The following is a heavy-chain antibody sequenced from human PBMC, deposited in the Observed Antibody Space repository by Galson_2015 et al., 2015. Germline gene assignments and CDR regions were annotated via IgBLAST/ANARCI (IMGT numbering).Heavy chain of an antibody. V-gene: IGHV3-33*01. J-gene: IGHJ4*02. CDR3: AREGYSSSSYFDY. D-gene: IGHD6-6*01. CDR2: IWYDGSNK. CDR1: GFTFSSYG. Sequence: SLRLSCAASGFTFSSYGMHWVRQAPGKGLEWVAVIWYDGSNKYYADSVKGRFTISRDNSKNTLYLQMNSLRAEDTAVYYCAREGYSSSSYFDYWGQGTLVTVSS.